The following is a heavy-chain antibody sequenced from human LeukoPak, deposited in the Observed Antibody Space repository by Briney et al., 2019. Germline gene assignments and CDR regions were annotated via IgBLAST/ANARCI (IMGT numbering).Heavy chain of an antibody. D-gene: IGHD1-26*01. Sequence: GESPRTSWKGSGNSFTSYWISWGRQMPGKGQEWMGRIDHSDSYTNYSPSFQGHVTISADKSISTAYLQWSSLKASDTAMYYCARHLGVGAALKYYGMDVWGQGTTVTVSS. J-gene: IGHJ6*02. CDR3: ARHLGVGAALKYYGMDV. V-gene: IGHV5-10-1*01. CDR1: GNSFTSYW. CDR2: IDHSDSYT.